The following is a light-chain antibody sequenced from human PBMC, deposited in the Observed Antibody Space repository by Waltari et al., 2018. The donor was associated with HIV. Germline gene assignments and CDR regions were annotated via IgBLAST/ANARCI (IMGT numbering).Light chain of an antibody. CDR1: SSNIGSNT. CDR3: AAWDDTMSGWV. Sequence: QSVLTQPPSASGTPGQRVTIFCSGISSNIGSNTVNWYQQFPGTAPKVLIYDNNQRPSGGPDRVSGSKSGTSASLAISGLQSEDEAAYHCAAWDDTMSGWVFGAGTKLTVL. V-gene: IGLV1-44*01. CDR2: DNN. J-gene: IGLJ3*02.